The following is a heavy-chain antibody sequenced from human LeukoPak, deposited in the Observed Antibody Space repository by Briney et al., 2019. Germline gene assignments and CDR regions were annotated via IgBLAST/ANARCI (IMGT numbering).Heavy chain of an antibody. V-gene: IGHV3-7*03. J-gene: IGHJ4*02. CDR1: GFTFGAYY. CDR3: ARMSGIAVAAIWISYFDY. Sequence: GESLRLSCAASGFTFGAYYMTWVRQAPGKGLVWVANIKQDGSEKYYVDSVKGRFTISRDNANNSLYLQMNSLRAEDTAVYYCARMSGIAVAAIWISYFDYWGQGTLVTVSS. CDR2: IKQDGSEK. D-gene: IGHD6-19*01.